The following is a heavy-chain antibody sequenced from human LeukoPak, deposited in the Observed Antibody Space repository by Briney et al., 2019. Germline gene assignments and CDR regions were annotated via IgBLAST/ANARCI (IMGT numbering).Heavy chain of an antibody. CDR2: IYYGGTT. J-gene: IGHJ4*02. Sequence: SSGTLSLTCTVSGGSISSGGYYWSWLRQHPGKGLEWIGSIYYGGTTYYNPSLKSRVTMPVDTSKSQLPLNLSAVTAADTAVYYCARHHDPFFDYWGRGTLVTVSS. V-gene: IGHV4-31*03. CDR3: ARHHDPFFDY. CDR1: GGSISSGGYY.